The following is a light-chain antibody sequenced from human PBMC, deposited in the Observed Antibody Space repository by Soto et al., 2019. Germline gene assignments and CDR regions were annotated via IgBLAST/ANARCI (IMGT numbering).Light chain of an antibody. J-gene: IGKJ3*01. Sequence: EIVMTQSPATLSVSPGERATLSCRASQSVSSNLAWYQQKPGQAPSLLIYGASTRATGIPARFSGSGSGTEFTLTISSLQSEDFAVYYYHQYNNRPGVTFGPGTKVDIK. CDR1: QSVSSN. CDR2: GAS. CDR3: HQYNNRPGVT. V-gene: IGKV3-15*01.